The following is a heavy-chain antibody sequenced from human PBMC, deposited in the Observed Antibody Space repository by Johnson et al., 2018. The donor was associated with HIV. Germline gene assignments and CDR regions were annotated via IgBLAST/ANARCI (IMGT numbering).Heavy chain of an antibody. CDR2: ISYDGSNK. Sequence: QVQLVESGGGVVQPGRSLRLSCAASGFSFGTYAMHWVRQAPGKGLEWVAVISYDGSNKYYGDSVKGRFTISRDNSKNTLYLQMNSLRAEDTAVYYCAGAVVVGSWGGDDAFDIWGQGTMVTVSS. D-gene: IGHD3-22*01. CDR1: GFSFGTYA. CDR3: AGAVVVGSWGGDDAFDI. J-gene: IGHJ3*02. V-gene: IGHV3-30-3*01.